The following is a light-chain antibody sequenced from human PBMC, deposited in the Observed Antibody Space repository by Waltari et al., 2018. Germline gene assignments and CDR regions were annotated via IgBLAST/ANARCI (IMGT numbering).Light chain of an antibody. CDR2: DAS. CDR1: QSVSSY. Sequence: EIVLTQSPATLSLSPVERATLSCRASQSVSSYLAWYQQKPGQAPRLLIYDASNRATGIPARFSGSGSGTDFTLTISSLEPEDFAVYYCHQSGGSQRTFGGGTKLEIK. V-gene: IGKV3-11*01. CDR3: HQSGGSQRT. J-gene: IGKJ4*01.